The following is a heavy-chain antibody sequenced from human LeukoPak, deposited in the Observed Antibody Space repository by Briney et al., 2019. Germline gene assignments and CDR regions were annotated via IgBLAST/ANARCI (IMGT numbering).Heavy chain of an antibody. CDR3: ARESGASRGYSYGH. Sequence: PGRSLRLSCAASGFTFTNYAMHWVRQAPGKGLEWVAIVRSDGTNKYSADSLKGRFTISRDNSGNTLYLQMNSLRAEDTAVYYCARESGASRGYSYGHWGQGTLVTVSS. CDR2: VRSDGTNK. CDR1: GFTFTNYA. V-gene: IGHV3-30*04. D-gene: IGHD5-18*01. J-gene: IGHJ4*02.